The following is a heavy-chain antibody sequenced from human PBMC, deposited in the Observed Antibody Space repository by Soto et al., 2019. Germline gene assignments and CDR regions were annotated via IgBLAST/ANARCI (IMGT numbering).Heavy chain of an antibody. V-gene: IGHV3-30-3*01. J-gene: IGHJ4*02. CDR2: ISYDGSNK. CDR3: ARDALYGSGSYYIWPVY. D-gene: IGHD3-10*01. CDR1: GFTFSSYA. Sequence: GGSLRLSCAASGFTFSSYAMHWVRQAPGKGLEWVAVISYDGSNKYYADSVKGRFTISRDNSKNTLYLQMNSLRAEDTAVYYCARDALYGSGSYYIWPVYWGQGTLVTVSS.